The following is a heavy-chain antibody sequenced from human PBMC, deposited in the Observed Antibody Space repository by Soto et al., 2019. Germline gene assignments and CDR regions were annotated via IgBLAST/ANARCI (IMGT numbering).Heavy chain of an antibody. J-gene: IGHJ4*02. V-gene: IGHV3-7*01. CDR1: GFTFRNYW. CDR3: ASVAI. Sequence: EVQLVESGGGLVQPGGSLRLSCAASGFTFRNYWMSWVRQAPGKGLEWVANIKQDGTEKNYVGSVRGRFTISRDNAKNSLDLQMNSLTAEDTAVYYCASVAIRGQGTLVTVSS. CDR2: IKQDGTEK. D-gene: IGHD5-12*01.